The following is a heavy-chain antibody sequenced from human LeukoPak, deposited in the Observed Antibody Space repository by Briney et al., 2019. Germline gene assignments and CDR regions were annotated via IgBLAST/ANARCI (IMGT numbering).Heavy chain of an antibody. CDR3: ATDPTPAHS. CDR2: IYSGGST. V-gene: IGHV3-53*01. J-gene: IGHJ4*02. CDR1: GFSVSNTY. Sequence: GGSLTLSCAASGFSVSNTYMSWVRQAPGKGLEWVAAIYSGGSTHYVDSVRGRFTISRDTSKNTLYLQMDRLSDEDTAIYYCATDPTPAHSWGQGTRVTVSS.